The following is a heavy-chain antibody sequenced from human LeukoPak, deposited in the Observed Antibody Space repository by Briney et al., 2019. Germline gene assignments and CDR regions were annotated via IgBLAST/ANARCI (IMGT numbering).Heavy chain of an antibody. CDR1: GVSISSSNSY. V-gene: IGHV4-39*01. J-gene: IGHJ4*02. D-gene: IGHD5-12*01. CDR3: ARSGHWGGYDAY. Sequence: LETLSLTCTVSGVSISSSNSYWGWIRQPPGKGLEWIGSIYYSGNTYYNASLESQVSISIDTSKNQFSLKLTSVTAADTAVYYCARSGHWGGYDAYWGQGTLVTVSS. CDR2: IYYSGNT.